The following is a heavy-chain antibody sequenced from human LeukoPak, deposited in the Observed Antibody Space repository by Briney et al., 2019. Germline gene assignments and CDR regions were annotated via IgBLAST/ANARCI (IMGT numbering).Heavy chain of an antibody. CDR3: ASAGSGWYDY. D-gene: IGHD6-19*01. CDR2: IGGSGSIT. J-gene: IGHJ4*02. Sequence: PGASLRLSCAASGFTFSSQAMSRVRQAPGKGLEWVSVIGGSGSITCYRDSVKGRFTISRDNSKNTMYLQMNSLRAEDTAVYYCASAGSGWYDYWGQGTLVTVSS. V-gene: IGHV3-23*01. CDR1: GFTFSSQA.